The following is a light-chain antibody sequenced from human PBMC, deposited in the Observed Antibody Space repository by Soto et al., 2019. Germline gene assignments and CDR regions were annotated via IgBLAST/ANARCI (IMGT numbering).Light chain of an antibody. CDR2: GTS. CDR3: QQYGSSPPIT. CDR1: QNVSSSY. V-gene: IGKV3-20*01. J-gene: IGKJ4*01. Sequence: EIVLTQSPGTLSLSPGERATLSCRASQNVSSSYLAWYQQKPGQAPRLFIYGTSSRATGIPDRFSGSGSGTDFTLTISRLEPEDFAVYYCQQYGSSPPITCGGGTKGDIK.